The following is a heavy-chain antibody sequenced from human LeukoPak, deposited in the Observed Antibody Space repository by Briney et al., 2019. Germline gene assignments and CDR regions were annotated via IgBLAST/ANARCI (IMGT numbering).Heavy chain of an antibody. D-gene: IGHD3-16*01. V-gene: IGHV4-61*02. CDR1: GGSISSGSYY. J-gene: IGHJ4*02. Sequence: SQTLSLTCTVSGGSISSGSYYWSWIRQPAGKGLEWIGRIYTSGSTNYNPSLKSRVTISYTSKNQFSLKLNSVTAADTAVYYCARGGVLKSVDYWGQGTLVTVSS. CDR3: ARGGVLKSVDY. CDR2: IYTSGST.